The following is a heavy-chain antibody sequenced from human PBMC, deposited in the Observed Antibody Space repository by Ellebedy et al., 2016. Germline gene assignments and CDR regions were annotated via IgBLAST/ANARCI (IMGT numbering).Heavy chain of an antibody. V-gene: IGHV1-18*04. CDR3: AKTSGWGYGEN. D-gene: IGHD3-10*01. CDR2: VNTFSGNT. Sequence: ASVKVSXKASAYTFTTFSITWVRQVPVQGLDWMGFVNTFSGNTKFAQKFQGRVSMTTDSSTHTAYMDLRSLRSDDTAMYYCAKTSGWGYGENWGQGTLVTVSS. J-gene: IGHJ4*02. CDR1: AYTFTTFS.